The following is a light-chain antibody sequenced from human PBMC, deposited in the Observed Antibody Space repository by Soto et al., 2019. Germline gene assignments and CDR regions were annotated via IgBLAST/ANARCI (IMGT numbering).Light chain of an antibody. CDR2: EVS. CDR3: SSYTISSTTV. Sequence: QSALTQPASVSGSPGQSLTISCTGTSSDIGGYDFVSWYRQQPGKAPTLLIYEVSHRPSGVSSRFSASKSGNTASLTISGLQAEDEGDYYCSSYTISSTTVFGTGTKLTVL. V-gene: IGLV2-14*01. CDR1: SSDIGGYDF. J-gene: IGLJ1*01.